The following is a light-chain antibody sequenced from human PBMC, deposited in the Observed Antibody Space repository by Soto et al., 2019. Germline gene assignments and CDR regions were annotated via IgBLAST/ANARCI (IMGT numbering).Light chain of an antibody. V-gene: IGLV2-14*01. CDR2: EVS. J-gene: IGLJ1*01. CDR3: SSYTSSSTL. CDR1: SSDVGGYNY. Sequence: QSVLTQPASVSGSPGQSITISCTGTSSDVGGYNYVSWYQQHPGKAPKLMIYEVSNRPSGGSNRFSGSKSGNTASLTISGLQAEDEADYYCSSYTSSSTLLGTGTKVTVL.